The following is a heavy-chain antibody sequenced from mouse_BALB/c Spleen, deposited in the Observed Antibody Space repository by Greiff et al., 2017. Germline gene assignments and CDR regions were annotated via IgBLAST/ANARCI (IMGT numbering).Heavy chain of an antibody. CDR2: IDPANGNT. J-gene: IGHJ2*01. CDR3: ARLYDGYPDY. V-gene: IGHV14-3*02. D-gene: IGHD2-3*01. CDR1: GFNIKDTY. Sequence: VQLKESGAELVKPGASVKLSCTASGFNIKDTYMHWVKQRPEQGLEWIGRIDPANGNTKYDPKFQGKATITADTSSNTAYLQLSSLTSEDTAVYYCARLYDGYPDYWGQGTTLTGSA.